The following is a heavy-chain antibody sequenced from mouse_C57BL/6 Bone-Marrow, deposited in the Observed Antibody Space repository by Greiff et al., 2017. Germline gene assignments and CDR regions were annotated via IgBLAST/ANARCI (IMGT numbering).Heavy chain of an antibody. J-gene: IGHJ2*01. CDR3: TTLRN. Sequence: EVKLQESGAELVRPGASVKLSCTASGFNIKDDYMHWVNQWPEQGLEWIGWIDPENGDTKCASKFQGKATITADTSSNTAYLQLSSLTSEDTAVYYCTTLRNWGQGTTLTVSS. CDR2: IDPENGDT. CDR1: GFNIKDDY. V-gene: IGHV14-4*01.